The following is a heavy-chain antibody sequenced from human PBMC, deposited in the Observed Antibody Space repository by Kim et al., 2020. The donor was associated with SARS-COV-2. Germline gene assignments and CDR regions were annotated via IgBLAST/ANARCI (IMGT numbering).Heavy chain of an antibody. V-gene: IGHV3-21*01. CDR3: ARDLASSSWSPYYYYYGMDV. CDR1: GFTFSSYS. J-gene: IGHJ6*02. CDR2: ISSSSSYI. D-gene: IGHD6-13*01. Sequence: GGSLRLSCAASGFTFSSYSMNWVRQAPGKGLEWVSSISSSSSYIYYADSVKGRFTISRDNAKNSLYLQMNSLRAEDTAVYYCARDLASSSWSPYYYYYGMDVWGQGTTVTVSS.